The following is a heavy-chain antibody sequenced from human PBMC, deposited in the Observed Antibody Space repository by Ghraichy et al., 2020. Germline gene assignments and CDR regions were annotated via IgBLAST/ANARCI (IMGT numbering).Heavy chain of an antibody. CDR1: GYSISSGYY. J-gene: IGHJ3*02. CDR2: FYHSGST. D-gene: IGHD3-22*01. Sequence: SETLSLTCTVSGYSISSGYYWGWIRQPPGKGLECIVSFYHSGSTYYTPSLKSLVTISVDTSKNQFSLKLSSVTAADTAVYYCARDLDYYYTSAFDIWGQGTLVTVSS. V-gene: IGHV4-38-2*02. CDR3: ARDLDYYYTSAFDI.